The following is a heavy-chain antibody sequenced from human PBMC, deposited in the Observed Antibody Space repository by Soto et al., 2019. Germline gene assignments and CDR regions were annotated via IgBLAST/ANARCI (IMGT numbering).Heavy chain of an antibody. CDR3: ARDRGHYDSSGYSILDY. D-gene: IGHD3-22*01. CDR2: ISAYNGNT. CDR1: GYTFTSYG. J-gene: IGHJ4*02. Sequence: ASVKVSCKASGYTFTSYGISWVRQAPGQGLEWMGWISAYNGNTNYAQKLQGRVTMTTDTSTSTAYMELRSLRSDDTAVYYCARDRGHYDSSGYSILDYWGQGTLVTVSS. V-gene: IGHV1-18*01.